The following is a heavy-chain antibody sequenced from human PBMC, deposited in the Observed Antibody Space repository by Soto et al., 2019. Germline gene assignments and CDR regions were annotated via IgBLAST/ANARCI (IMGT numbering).Heavy chain of an antibody. CDR3: ASDFSD. V-gene: IGHV1-3*05. CDR1: GYTFTSYA. CDR2: INAGNGNT. J-gene: IGHJ4*02. Sequence: QVQLVQSGAEEKKPGASVKVSCKASGYTFTSYAMHWVRQAPGQRLEWMGWINAGNGNTKYSQKSKGRGTITRDTYASTAHKELSSLRSEHTAGYYCASDFSDWGQGTLVTVSS.